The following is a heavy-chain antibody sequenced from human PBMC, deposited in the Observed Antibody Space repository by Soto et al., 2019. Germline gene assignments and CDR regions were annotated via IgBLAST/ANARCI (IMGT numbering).Heavy chain of an antibody. CDR2: IDSSREK. CDR1: GLSITDSEMG. CDR3: ARRHLAVAVSPWFDP. Sequence: QVTLKESGPVLVKPTETLTLRCTVSGLSITDSEMGVSWIRQPPGQPLEWLAHIDSSREKSYRTFLKSRLAISKDTSKSQIVLTMTNMDPADTATYYCARRHLAVAVSPWFDPWGQGIPVTVSS. D-gene: IGHD6-19*01. V-gene: IGHV2-26*01. J-gene: IGHJ5*02.